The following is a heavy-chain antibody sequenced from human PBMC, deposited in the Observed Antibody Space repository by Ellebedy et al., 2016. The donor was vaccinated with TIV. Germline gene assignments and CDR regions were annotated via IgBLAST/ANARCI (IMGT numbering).Heavy chain of an antibody. CDR1: GFTFSSYG. CDR3: ARIGSYSVRD. J-gene: IGHJ4*02. Sequence: GESLKISXAASGFTFSSYGMHWVRQAPGKGLEWVAVIWYDGSNKYYADSVKGRFTISRDNSKNTLYLQMNSLRAEDTAVYYCARIGSYSVRDWGQGTLVTVSS. V-gene: IGHV3-33*01. D-gene: IGHD2-15*01. CDR2: IWYDGSNK.